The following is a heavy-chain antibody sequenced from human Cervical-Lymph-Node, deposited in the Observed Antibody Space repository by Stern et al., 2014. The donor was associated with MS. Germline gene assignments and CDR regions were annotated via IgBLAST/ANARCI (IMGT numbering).Heavy chain of an antibody. J-gene: IGHJ4*02. CDR1: GGSFSGYY. Sequence: QVQLQQWGAGLLKPSETLSLTCAVYGGSFSGYYWSWIRQPPGKGLEWIGEINHSGSTNYNPSLKRRVTISVDTSKNQFSLKLSSVTAADTAVYYCARVLDAAIDYWGQGTLVTVSS. V-gene: IGHV4-34*01. CDR2: INHSGST. CDR3: ARVLDAAIDY. D-gene: IGHD5-18*01.